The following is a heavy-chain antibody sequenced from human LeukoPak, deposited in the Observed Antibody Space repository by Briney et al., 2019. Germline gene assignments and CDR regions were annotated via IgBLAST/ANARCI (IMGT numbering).Heavy chain of an antibody. D-gene: IGHD3-16*02. CDR2: IRYDGSNK. V-gene: IGHV3-30*02. Sequence: GGSLRLSCAASGFTFSSYGMNWVRQAPGKGLEWVAFIRYDGSNKYYADSVKGRFTISRDNSKNTLYLQMNSLRAEDAADYYSTKASLGPFDYWGQGTLVTVSS. CDR3: TKASLGPFDY. CDR1: GFTFSSYG. J-gene: IGHJ4*02.